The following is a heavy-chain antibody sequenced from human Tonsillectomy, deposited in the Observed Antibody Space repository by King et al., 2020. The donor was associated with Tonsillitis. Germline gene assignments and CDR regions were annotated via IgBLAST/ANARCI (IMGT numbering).Heavy chain of an antibody. Sequence: VQLVESGGGVVQPGGSLRLSCAASGFTFSNYGMHWVRQAPGKGLEWVAFIRYDGTNKYYVDSVKGRFTVSRDNTKNTVYVQMNSLRPEDTAVYYCGKGVASSAIEYWGQGTLVPVSS. V-gene: IGHV3-30*02. D-gene: IGHD5-12*01. J-gene: IGHJ4*02. CDR3: GKGVASSAIEY. CDR1: GFTFSNYG. CDR2: IRYDGTNK.